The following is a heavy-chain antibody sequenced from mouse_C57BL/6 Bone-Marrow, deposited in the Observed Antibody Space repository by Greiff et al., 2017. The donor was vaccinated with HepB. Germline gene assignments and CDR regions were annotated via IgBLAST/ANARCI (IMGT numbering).Heavy chain of an antibody. D-gene: IGHD2-14*01. CDR3: ARERRYQYYFDY. CDR2: IYYSGTI. CDR1: GISITTGNYR. V-gene: IGHV3-5*01. J-gene: IGHJ2*01. Sequence: DVKLQESGPGLVKPSQTVFLTCTVTGISITTGNYRWSWIRQFPGNKLEWIGYIYYSGTITYNPSLTSRTTITRDTPKNQFFLEMNSLTAEDTATYYCARERRYQYYFDYWGQGTTLTVSS.